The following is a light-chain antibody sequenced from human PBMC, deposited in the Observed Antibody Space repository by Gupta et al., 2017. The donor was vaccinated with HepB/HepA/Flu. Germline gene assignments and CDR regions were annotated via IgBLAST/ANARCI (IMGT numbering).Light chain of an antibody. V-gene: IGKV3-20*01. CDR2: GAS. CDR1: QSVSSRS. Sequence: FVLTQSPGTLSSSPGERATLSCRARQSVSSRSLAWYQQKPGQAPRLLIYGASSRATGIPDRFSGSGSGTDFTLAISRLDPEDFAVYYCQQYGSSPKTFGQGTKVEIK. CDR3: QQYGSSPKT. J-gene: IGKJ1*01.